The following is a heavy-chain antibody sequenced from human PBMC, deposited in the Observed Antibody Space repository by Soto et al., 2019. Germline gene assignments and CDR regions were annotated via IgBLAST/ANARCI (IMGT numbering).Heavy chain of an antibody. V-gene: IGHV3-33*01. CDR2: VRHDGSNI. CDR3: VRDGLRDTVFFGYLDY. Sequence: QVQLVESGGGVVQPGTALRQSCVVSGFNFNTYGMHWVRQAPGKGPEWVAIVRHDGSNIHYADAVKGRFTISRDNSKDTLYLQINSLRVEDTALYYCVRDGLRDTVFFGYLDYWGQGTLVTVSS. D-gene: IGHD3-10*02. J-gene: IGHJ4*02. CDR1: GFNFNTYG.